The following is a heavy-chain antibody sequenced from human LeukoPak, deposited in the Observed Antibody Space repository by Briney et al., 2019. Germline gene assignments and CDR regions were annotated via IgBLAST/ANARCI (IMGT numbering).Heavy chain of an antibody. V-gene: IGHV3-23*01. Sequence: GGSLRLSCAASGFTFSSYAMSWVRQAPGKGLEWVSAISGSGGSTYYADSVKGRFTISRDNFKNTLYLQMNSLRAEDTAVYYCAKNKGWEPGRDKLYYFDYWGQGTLVTVSS. CDR2: ISGSGGST. J-gene: IGHJ4*02. CDR3: AKNKGWEPGRDKLYYFDY. CDR1: GFTFSSYA. D-gene: IGHD1-26*01.